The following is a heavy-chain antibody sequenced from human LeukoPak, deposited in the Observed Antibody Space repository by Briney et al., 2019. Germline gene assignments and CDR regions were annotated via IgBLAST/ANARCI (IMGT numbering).Heavy chain of an antibody. CDR3: AKDPGLGYYFDY. V-gene: IGHV3-30*02. J-gene: IGHJ4*02. D-gene: IGHD3/OR15-3a*01. CDR2: IRHDGSNK. Sequence: GGSLRLPGAASGITFSGYGTHWVRHAPGKGLAWLAFIRHDGSNKYYADSVKGRFTSSRDNSKNTLYMLMNSLRAEDTAVYYCAKDPGLGYYFDYWGQGTLVTFSS. CDR1: GITFSGYG.